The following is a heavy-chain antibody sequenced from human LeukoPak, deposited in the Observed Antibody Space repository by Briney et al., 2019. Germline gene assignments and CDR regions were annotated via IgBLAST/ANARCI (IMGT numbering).Heavy chain of an antibody. CDR1: GFTFSSYE. J-gene: IGHJ4*02. V-gene: IGHV3-48*03. D-gene: IGHD1-26*01. CDR3: ARPRSGSYTPYYFDY. CDR2: ISSSGSTI. Sequence: QPGGSLRLSCAASGFTFSSYEMNWVRQAPRKGLEWVSYISSSGSTIYYADSVKGRFTISRDNSKNTLYLQMNSLRAEDTAVYYCARPRSGSYTPYYFDYWGQGTLVTVSS.